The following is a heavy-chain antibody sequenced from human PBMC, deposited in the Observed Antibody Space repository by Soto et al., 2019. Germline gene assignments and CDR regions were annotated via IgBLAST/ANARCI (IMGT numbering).Heavy chain of an antibody. D-gene: IGHD2-2*01. J-gene: IGHJ5*02. CDR1: GYTFPSYG. CDR2: VSGYNGDT. V-gene: IGHV1-18*01. Sequence: QVQLIQSGPEVKKPGASVKVSCKASGYTFPSYGVSWVRQAPGQGLEWMGWVSGYNGDTYYAQKAQGRVSMTTDTSTSTVYMELRSLRSDDTAVYYCARDKDPHCSRTYCFGNWFDPRGQGTLVTVSS. CDR3: ARDKDPHCSRTYCFGNWFDP.